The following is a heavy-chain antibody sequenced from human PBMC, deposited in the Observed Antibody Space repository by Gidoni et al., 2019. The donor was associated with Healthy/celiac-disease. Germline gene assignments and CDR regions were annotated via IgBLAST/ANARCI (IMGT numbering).Heavy chain of an antibody. Sequence: QVQLVQSGAEVKKPGASVKVSCKASGYTFTSYAMHWVRQAPGQRLEWMGWINAGNGNTKYSQKFQGRVTITRDTSASTAYMELSSLRSEDTAVYYCARDGGPSTYCSSTSCYPGNWGQGTLVTVSS. V-gene: IGHV1-3*01. CDR1: GYTFTSYA. CDR3: ARDGGPSTYCSSTSCYPGN. J-gene: IGHJ4*02. CDR2: INAGNGNT. D-gene: IGHD2-2*01.